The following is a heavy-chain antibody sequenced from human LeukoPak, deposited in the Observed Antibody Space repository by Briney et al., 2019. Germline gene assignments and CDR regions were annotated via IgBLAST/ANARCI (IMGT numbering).Heavy chain of an antibody. V-gene: IGHV4-59*01. CDR2: IYYSGST. CDR3: ARVTGYMTEDYFDY. Sequence: SETLSLTCAVYGGSFSGYYWSWIRQPPGKGLEWIGYIYYSGSTNYNPSLKSRVTISVDTSKNQFSLTLSSVTAADTAVYYCARVTGYMTEDYFDYWGQGTLITVSS. D-gene: IGHD6-13*01. J-gene: IGHJ4*02. CDR1: GGSFSGYY.